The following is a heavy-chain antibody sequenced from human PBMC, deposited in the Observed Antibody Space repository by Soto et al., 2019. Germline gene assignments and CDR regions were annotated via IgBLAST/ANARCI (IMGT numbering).Heavy chain of an antibody. Sequence: PCGSLRLSCAASGFTLINYGMNWVRQAPGKGLEWVSGISTNGDTANYADSVKGRFTISRDNSKNALYMQMNGLRPEDTAVYYCAKDLSRWPHYAFDSWGQGTLVTVSS. CDR3: AKDLSRWPHYAFDS. CDR1: GFTLINYG. J-gene: IGHJ5*01. D-gene: IGHD4-17*01. CDR2: ISTNGDTA. V-gene: IGHV3-23*01.